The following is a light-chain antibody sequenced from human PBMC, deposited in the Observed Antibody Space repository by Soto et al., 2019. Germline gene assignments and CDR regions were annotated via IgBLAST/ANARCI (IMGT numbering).Light chain of an antibody. CDR1: QSVRSN. J-gene: IGKJ2*01. Sequence: ETVMTQSPATLSVSPGERATLSCRASQSVRSNLAWYQQKPGQAPRLLIYGASTRATGVPARFSGSGSGTEFTLTISSLQSEDFALYYCQLYNNWPLFGQGTKLEIK. V-gene: IGKV3-15*01. CDR2: GAS. CDR3: QLYNNWPL.